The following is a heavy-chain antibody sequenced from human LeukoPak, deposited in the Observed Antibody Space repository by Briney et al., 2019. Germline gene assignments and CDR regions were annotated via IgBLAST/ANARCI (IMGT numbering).Heavy chain of an antibody. J-gene: IGHJ3*02. CDR1: GYTFTGYY. D-gene: IGHD6-13*01. Sequence: GASVKVSCKASGYTFTGYYMHWVRQAPGQGLEWMGWINPNSGGTNYAQKFQGRVTMTRDTSISTAYMELSRLRSDDTAVYYCARVVAAAGTSAFDIWGQGTIVTVSS. V-gene: IGHV1-2*02. CDR2: INPNSGGT. CDR3: ARVVAAAGTSAFDI.